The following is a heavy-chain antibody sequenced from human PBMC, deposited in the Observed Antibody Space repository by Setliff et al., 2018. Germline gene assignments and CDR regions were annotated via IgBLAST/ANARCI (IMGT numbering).Heavy chain of an antibody. V-gene: IGHV1-18*04. CDR1: GYMFKRYG. D-gene: IGHD5-12*01. CDR3: ARGGLGGYGLYYYYYGMDV. CDR2: ISPYNDNT. Sequence: GASVKVSCKASGYMFKRYGINWMRQAPGQGFEWMGWISPYNDNTKSAQKFQDRITMTTDTSTSTAYMELRSLRSDDTAVYYCARGGLGGYGLYYYYYGMDVWGQGTTVTVSS. J-gene: IGHJ6*02.